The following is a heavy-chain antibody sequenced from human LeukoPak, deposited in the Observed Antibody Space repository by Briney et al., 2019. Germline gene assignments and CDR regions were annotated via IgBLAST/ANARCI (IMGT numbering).Heavy chain of an antibody. CDR3: AXXXXXYSSGWYVPDYYYYYYGMDV. J-gene: IGHJ6*02. D-gene: IGHD6-19*01. V-gene: IGHV1-2*02. CDR2: INPNSGGT. CDR1: GYTFTGYY. Sequence: ASVKVSCKASGYTFTGYYMHWVRQAPGQGLEWMGWINPNSGGTNYAQKFQGRVTMTRDTSISTAYMELSRLRSDDTAVYYCAXXXXXYSSGWYVPDYYYYYYGMDVWGQGTTVTVSS.